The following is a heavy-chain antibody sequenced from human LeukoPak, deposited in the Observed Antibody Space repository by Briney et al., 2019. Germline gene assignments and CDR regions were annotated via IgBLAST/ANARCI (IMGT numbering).Heavy chain of an antibody. V-gene: IGHV3-30*02. CDR3: AKDLIL. Sequence: GGSLRLSCATSGFTFSTSDMHWVHQAPGKGLEWVSFIQYDGSRKNYVDSVKGRFTISRDNSKNTLYLQMFSLRPEDTAVYFCAKDLILWGQGTVVTVSS. CDR1: GFTFSTSD. J-gene: IGHJ3*01. CDR2: IQYDGSRK.